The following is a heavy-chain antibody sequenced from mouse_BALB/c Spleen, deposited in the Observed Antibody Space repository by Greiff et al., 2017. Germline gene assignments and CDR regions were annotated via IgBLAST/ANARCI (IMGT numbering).Heavy chain of an antibody. V-gene: IGHV1-54*03. CDR2: INPGSGGT. CDR1: GYAFTNYL. Sequence: VQLQQSGAELVRPGTSVKVSCKASGYAFTNYLIEWVKQRPGQGLEWIGVINPGSGGTNYNEKFKGKATLTADKSSSTAYMQLSSLTSDDSAVYYCANYYGSSPGWFAYWGQGTLVTVSA. CDR3: ANYYGSSPGWFAY. D-gene: IGHD1-1*01. J-gene: IGHJ3*01.